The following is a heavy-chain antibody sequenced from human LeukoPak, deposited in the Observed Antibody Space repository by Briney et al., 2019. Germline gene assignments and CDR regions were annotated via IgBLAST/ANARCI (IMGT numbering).Heavy chain of an antibody. CDR2: INPSGGST. D-gene: IGHD6-19*01. Sequence: ASVKVSCKASGYTFTSYYMHWVRQAPGQGLEWMGIINPSGGSTSYAQKFQGRVTMTRDTSTSTVYMELSSLRSEDTAVYYCARDSEIAVASYYFDYWGQGTLVTVSS. CDR3: ARDSEIAVASYYFDY. CDR1: GYTFTSYY. V-gene: IGHV1-46*01. J-gene: IGHJ4*02.